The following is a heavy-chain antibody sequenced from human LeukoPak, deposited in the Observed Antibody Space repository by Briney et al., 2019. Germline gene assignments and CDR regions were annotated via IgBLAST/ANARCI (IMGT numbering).Heavy chain of an antibody. CDR3: ARGLGYYDSSGYYGLDYNWFDP. CDR1: GYTFTGYY. Sequence: GASVKVSCKASGYTFTGYYMHWVRQAPGQGLEWMGWINPNSGGTNYAQKFQGRVTMTRDTSISTAHMELSRLRSDDTAVYYCARGLGYYDSSGYYGLDYNWFDPWGQGTLVTVSS. V-gene: IGHV1-2*02. CDR2: INPNSGGT. D-gene: IGHD3-22*01. J-gene: IGHJ5*02.